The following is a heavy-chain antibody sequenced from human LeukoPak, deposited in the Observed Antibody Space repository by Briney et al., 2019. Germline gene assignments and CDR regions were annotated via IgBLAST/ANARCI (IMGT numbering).Heavy chain of an antibody. V-gene: IGHV3-30-3*01. CDR2: ISYDGSNK. CDR3: ARSRSAGY. CDR1: GFTFSRYA. J-gene: IGHJ4*02. Sequence: GRSLRLSCAASGFTFSRYAMHWVRQAPGKGLEWVAVISYDGSNKYYADSVKGRFTISRDNAKNSLYLQMDSLRAEDTAVYYCARSRSAGYWGQGTLVTVSS.